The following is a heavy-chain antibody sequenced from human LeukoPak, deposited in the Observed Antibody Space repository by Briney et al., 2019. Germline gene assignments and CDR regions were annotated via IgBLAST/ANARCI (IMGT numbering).Heavy chain of an antibody. J-gene: IGHJ3*02. CDR1: GGSISSGNYY. CDR2: IYYSGNT. CDR3: ARGRRDGYNLGDAFDI. D-gene: IGHD5-24*01. V-gene: IGHV4-31*03. Sequence: PSETLSLTCTVSGGSISSGNYYWSWIRQHPGKGLEWIGYIYYSGNTYYNPSLKSRVAISVDTSKNQFSLKLSSVTAADTAVYYCARGRRDGYNLGDAFDIWGQGTMVTVSS.